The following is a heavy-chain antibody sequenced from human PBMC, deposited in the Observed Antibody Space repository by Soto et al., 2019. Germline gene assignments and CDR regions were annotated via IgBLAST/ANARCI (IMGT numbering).Heavy chain of an antibody. CDR2: IIGDGNEI. J-gene: IGHJ4*02. Sequence: EVQLAESGGGLVQPGGSLRLSCAASGFTFSSHWMHWVRQAPGKGLVWVSRIIGDGNEITYADSVKGRFTISRDNAKNTVILQMNSLRAEAPAVYYCVRGHVRGNDRHFDYWGQGTLVTVSS. CDR3: VRGHVRGNDRHFDY. D-gene: IGHD3-16*02. V-gene: IGHV3-74*01. CDR1: GFTFSSHW.